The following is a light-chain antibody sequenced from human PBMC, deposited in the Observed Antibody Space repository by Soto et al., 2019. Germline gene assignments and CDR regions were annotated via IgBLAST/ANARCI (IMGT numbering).Light chain of an antibody. V-gene: IGKV3-15*01. CDR3: QQYNNWPYT. Sequence: EIVLTHSPATLSVSPGERATLSCRASQSVGNNLACYQQRPGQPPRLLIYDASTRATDIPARFSGGGSGTEFTLTISSLQSEDFAVYYCQQYNNWPYTFGQGTKLQIK. CDR1: QSVGNN. CDR2: DAS. J-gene: IGKJ2*01.